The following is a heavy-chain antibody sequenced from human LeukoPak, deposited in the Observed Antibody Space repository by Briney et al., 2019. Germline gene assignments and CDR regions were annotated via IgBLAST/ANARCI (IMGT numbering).Heavy chain of an antibody. CDR3: ARAVQLERPPPLIGYYYMDV. Sequence: SETLSLTCTVSGGSISGYYWGWIRQPPGKGLEYIGFIFYSGTTNYNPSLKSRVTISVDTSKNQFSLKLSSVTAADTAVYYCARAVQLERPPPLIGYYYMDVWGKGTTVTVSS. V-gene: IGHV4-59*01. CDR2: IFYSGTT. D-gene: IGHD1-1*01. J-gene: IGHJ6*03. CDR1: GGSISGYY.